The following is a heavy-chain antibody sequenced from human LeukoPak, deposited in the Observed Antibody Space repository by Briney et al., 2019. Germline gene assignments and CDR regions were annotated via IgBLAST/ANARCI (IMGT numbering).Heavy chain of an antibody. D-gene: IGHD4-23*01. CDR2: IYYSGST. Sequence: SETLSLTCAVYGGSFSGYYWSWIRQPPGKGLEWIGYIYYSGSTNYNPSLKSRVTISVDTSKNQFSLKLSSVTAADTAVYYCARIEDYGGNSVNYWGQGTLVTVSS. V-gene: IGHV4-59*01. J-gene: IGHJ4*02. CDR1: GGSFSGYY. CDR3: ARIEDYGGNSVNY.